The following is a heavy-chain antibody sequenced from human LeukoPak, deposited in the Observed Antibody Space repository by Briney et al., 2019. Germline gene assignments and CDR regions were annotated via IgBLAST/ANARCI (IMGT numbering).Heavy chain of an antibody. V-gene: IGHV4-4*02. CDR1: GGSISSSNW. CDR3: ARVFLAAGYYYYYGMDV. D-gene: IGHD6-19*01. J-gene: IGHJ6*02. Sequence: PSGTLSLTCAVSGGSISSSNWWSWVRQPPGKGLEWIGEIYHSGSTNYNPSLKSRVTISVDKSKNQFSLKLSSVTAADTAVYYCARVFLAAGYYYYYGMDVWGQGTTVTVSS. CDR2: IYHSGST.